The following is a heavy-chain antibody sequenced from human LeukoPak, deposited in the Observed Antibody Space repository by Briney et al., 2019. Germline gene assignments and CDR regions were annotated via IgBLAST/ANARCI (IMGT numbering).Heavy chain of an antibody. CDR1: GGSFSGYY. J-gene: IGHJ4*02. Sequence: PSETLSLTCAVYGGSFSGYYWSWIRQPPGKGLEWIGEINHSGSTNYNPSLKSRVTISVDTSKNQFSLKLSSLTAADTAVYYCARFIAAAGKDYFDYWGQGTLVTVSS. CDR3: ARFIAAAGKDYFDY. CDR2: INHSGST. V-gene: IGHV4-34*01. D-gene: IGHD6-13*01.